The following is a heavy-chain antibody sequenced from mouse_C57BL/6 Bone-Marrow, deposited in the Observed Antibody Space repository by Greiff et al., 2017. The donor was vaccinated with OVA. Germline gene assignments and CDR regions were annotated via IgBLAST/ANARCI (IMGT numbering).Heavy chain of an antibody. D-gene: IGHD2-3*01. CDR3: ARGRWLPSWFAY. CDR2: INPYNGGT. V-gene: IGHV1-19*01. Sequence: VQLQQSGPVLVKPGASVKMSCKASGYTFTDYYMNWVKQSHGKSLEWIGVINPYNGGTSYNQKFKGKATLTVDKSSSTAYMELNSLTSEDSAVYYCARGRWLPSWFAYWGQGTLVTVSA. J-gene: IGHJ3*01. CDR1: GYTFTDYY.